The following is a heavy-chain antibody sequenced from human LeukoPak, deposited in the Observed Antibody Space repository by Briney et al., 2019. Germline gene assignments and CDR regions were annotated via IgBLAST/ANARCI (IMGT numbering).Heavy chain of an antibody. CDR2: ISGSTGRT. D-gene: IGHD3-16*01. CDR1: GFTSSNFA. V-gene: IGHV3-23*01. Sequence: GGSLRLSCAAYGFTSSNFAMNWVRQAPGKGLECVSSISGSTGRTYYADSVKGRFTISRDDSKNTVNLEMNNLRAEDTALYFCAKANCGSECFYIMDVWGQGTMVTVSS. J-gene: IGHJ6*02. CDR3: AKANCGSECFYIMDV.